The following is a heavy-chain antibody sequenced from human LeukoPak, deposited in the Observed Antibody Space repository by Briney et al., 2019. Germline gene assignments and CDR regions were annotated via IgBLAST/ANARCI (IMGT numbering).Heavy chain of an antibody. Sequence: TSETLSLTCTVSGGSISSYYWSWIRQPPGKGLEWIGYIYYSGSTNYNPSLKSRVTISVDTSKNQFSLKLSSVTAADTAVYYCARSAGSGSYYAHIFDYWGQGTLVTVSS. J-gene: IGHJ4*02. V-gene: IGHV4-59*08. CDR2: IYYSGST. CDR1: GGSISSYY. D-gene: IGHD3-10*01. CDR3: ARSAGSGSYYAHIFDY.